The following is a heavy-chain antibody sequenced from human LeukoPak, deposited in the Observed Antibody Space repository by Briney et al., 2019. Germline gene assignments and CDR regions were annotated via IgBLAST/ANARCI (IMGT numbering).Heavy chain of an antibody. J-gene: IGHJ4*02. D-gene: IGHD6-13*01. CDR1: GFTFSSHA. CDR2: ISGSGSST. CDR3: VRPPPGYSSSWFYFHS. Sequence: GGSLRLSCAASGFTFSSHAMSWVRQAPGKGLEWVPGISGSGSSTFYADSVKGRFTISRDSSKNTLYLQMNSLRVEDTAMYYCVRPPPGYSSSWFYFHSWGQGTLVTVSS. V-gene: IGHV3-23*01.